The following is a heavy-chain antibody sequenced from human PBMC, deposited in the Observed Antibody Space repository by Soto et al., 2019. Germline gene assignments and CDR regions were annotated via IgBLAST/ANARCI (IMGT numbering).Heavy chain of an antibody. D-gene: IGHD3-10*01. CDR1: GYTFSNYG. V-gene: IGHV1-18*01. Sequence: QVQLVQSGAEVKKPGASVKVSCKTSGYTFSNYGIAWVRQAPGQSLEWMGWISVYNYNTNYAQKLQGRVTITTDIPTSTAYMELRSLISDDTAVYYCARGGRSYGSGPYPFDYCGQGTLVTVSS. CDR2: ISVYNYNT. J-gene: IGHJ4*02. CDR3: ARGGRSYGSGPYPFDY.